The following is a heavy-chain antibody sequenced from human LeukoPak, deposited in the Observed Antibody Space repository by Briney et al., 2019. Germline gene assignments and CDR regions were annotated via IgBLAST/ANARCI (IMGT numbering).Heavy chain of an antibody. CDR3: AKDGVLRWADYYYYYMDV. J-gene: IGHJ6*03. CDR1: GFTFSSYE. V-gene: IGHV3-48*03. D-gene: IGHD4-23*01. Sequence: GGSLRLSCEVSGFTFSSYEMNWVRQAPGKGLEWIAYISSSGSATYYADSVKGRFAISRDNSKNTLYLQMNSLRAEDTAVYYCAKDGVLRWADYYYYYMDVWGKGTTVTISS. CDR2: ISSSGSAT.